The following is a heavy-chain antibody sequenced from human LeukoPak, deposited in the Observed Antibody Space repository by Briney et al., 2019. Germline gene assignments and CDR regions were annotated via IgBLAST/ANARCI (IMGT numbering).Heavy chain of an antibody. V-gene: IGHV3-7*01. CDR3: ARARIVGADESPPYYFDY. Sequence: GGSLRLSCAASGFTFSSYWMSWVRQAPGKGLEWVANIKQDGSEKYYVDSVKGRFTISRDNAKNSLYLQMNSLRDEDTAVYYCARARIVGADESPPYYFDYWGQGILVTASS. CDR2: IKQDGSEK. CDR1: GFTFSSYW. J-gene: IGHJ4*02. D-gene: IGHD1-26*01.